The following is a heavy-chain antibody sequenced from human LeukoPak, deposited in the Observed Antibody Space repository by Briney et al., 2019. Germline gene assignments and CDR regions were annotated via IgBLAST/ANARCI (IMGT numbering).Heavy chain of an antibody. V-gene: IGHV4-39*01. J-gene: IGHJ5*02. Sequence: PSETLSLTCTVSGGSISNKNFYWGWIRQPPGKGLEWVGSIYFTGSTYYHPSLESRVTISVDTSKNQFSLKVSAVTAADTAVYHCAKSRGRGSFDPWAQGTLVIVSS. CDR3: AKSRGRGSFDP. D-gene: IGHD5-24*01. CDR2: IYFTGST. CDR1: GGSISNKNFY.